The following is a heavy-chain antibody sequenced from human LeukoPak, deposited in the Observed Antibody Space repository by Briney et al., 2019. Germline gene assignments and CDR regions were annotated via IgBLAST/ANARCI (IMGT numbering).Heavy chain of an antibody. CDR2: INPNSGGT. J-gene: IGHJ6*03. V-gene: IGHV1-2*06. CDR1: GYTFTGYY. D-gene: IGHD3-3*01. CDR3: AKCPSWSDFWSVYYYYYYMDV. Sequence: ASVNVSCKASGYTFTGYYMHWVRQAPGQGLEWMGRINPNSGGTKYAHRFQGRVTMTRDTSISTAYMEVSRLRSDDTAVYYCAKCPSWSDFWSVYYYYYYMDVWGKGTTVTVSS.